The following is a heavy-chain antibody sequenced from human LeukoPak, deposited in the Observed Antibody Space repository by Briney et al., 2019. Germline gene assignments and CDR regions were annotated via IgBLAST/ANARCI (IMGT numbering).Heavy chain of an antibody. D-gene: IGHD1-26*01. CDR3: ARDPYSGSYGPYYYYFMDV. J-gene: IGHJ6*03. V-gene: IGHV3-11*04. CDR2: ISSSGSTI. CDR1: GFTFSDYC. Sequence: GGSLRLSCAASGFTFSDYCMSWIRQAPGKGLEWVSYISSSGSTIYYADSVKGRFTISRDNAKNSLYLQMNSLRAEDTAVYFCARDPYSGSYGPYYYYFMDVWGKGTTVTISS.